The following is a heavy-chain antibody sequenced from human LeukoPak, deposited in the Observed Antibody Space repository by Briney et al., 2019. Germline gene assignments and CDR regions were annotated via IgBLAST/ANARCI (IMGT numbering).Heavy chain of an antibody. CDR1: GFTFSDYY. J-gene: IGHJ4*02. D-gene: IGHD2-2*01. CDR2: ISSSGSTI. Sequence: PGGSLRLSCAASGFTFSDYYMSWIRQAPGKGLEWVSYISSSGSTIYYADSVKGRFTISRDNAKNSLYLQMNSLRAEDTAVYYFARDGLGCSRNSCPSPFDYWGPGTLVNVSS. V-gene: IGHV3-11*04. CDR3: ARDGLGCSRNSCPSPFDY.